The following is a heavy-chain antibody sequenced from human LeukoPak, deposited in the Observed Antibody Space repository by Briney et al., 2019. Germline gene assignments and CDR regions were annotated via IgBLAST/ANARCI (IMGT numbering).Heavy chain of an antibody. V-gene: IGHV3-21*01. CDR3: ARGGYSYAPFDY. Sequence: GGSLRLSCAASGFTFSNYSMNWVRQAPGKGLEWVSSISSSSNYIYYADSVKGRFTISRDNAKNSLYLQMNSLRAEDTAVYYCARGGYSYAPFDYWGQGTLVTVSS. J-gene: IGHJ4*02. D-gene: IGHD5-18*01. CDR1: GFTFSNYS. CDR2: ISSSSNYI.